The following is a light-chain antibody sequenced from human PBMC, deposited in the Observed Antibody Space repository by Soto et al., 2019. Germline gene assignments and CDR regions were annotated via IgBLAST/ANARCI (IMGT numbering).Light chain of an antibody. J-gene: IGLJ1*01. Sequence: QLVLTQSPSDSASLGASVKLTCTLSSGHSSYAIAWHQQQPEKGPRYLMKLNSDGSHSKGDGIPDRFSGSSSGAERYLIISSLQSEDEADYYCQTWGTGIHVFGTGTKVTVL. CDR1: SGHSSYA. V-gene: IGLV4-69*01. CDR2: LNSDGSH. CDR3: QTWGTGIHV.